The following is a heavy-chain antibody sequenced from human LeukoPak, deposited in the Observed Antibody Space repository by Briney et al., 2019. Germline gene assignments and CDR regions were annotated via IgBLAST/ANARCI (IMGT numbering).Heavy chain of an antibody. J-gene: IGHJ3*02. V-gene: IGHV1-24*01. Sequence: ASVKVSCKVSGYTLTELSMHWVRQAPGKGLEWMGGFDPEDGETIYAQKFQGRVTMTEDTSTDTAYMELSSLRSEDTAVYYCATVDCTNGVCYRIDAFDIWGQGTMVTVSS. CDR2: FDPEDGET. CDR1: GYTLTELS. CDR3: ATVDCTNGVCYRIDAFDI. D-gene: IGHD2-8*01.